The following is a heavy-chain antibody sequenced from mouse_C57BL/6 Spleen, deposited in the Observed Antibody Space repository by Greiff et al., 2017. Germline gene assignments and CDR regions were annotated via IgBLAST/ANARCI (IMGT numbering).Heavy chain of an antibody. J-gene: IGHJ2*01. D-gene: IGHD1-1*01. V-gene: IGHV1-76*01. CDR1: GYTFTDYY. CDR3: ARGGYYGSSFDY. CDR2: IYPGSGNT. Sequence: QVHVKQSGAELVRPGASVKLSCKASGYTFTDYYINWVKQRPGQGLEWIARIYPGSGNTYYNEKFKGKATLTAEKSSSTAYMQLSSLTSEDSAVYFCARGGYYGSSFDYWGQGTTLTVSS.